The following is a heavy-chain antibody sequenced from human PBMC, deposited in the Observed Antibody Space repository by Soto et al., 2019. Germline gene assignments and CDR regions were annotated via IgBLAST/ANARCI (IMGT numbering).Heavy chain of an antibody. CDR2: INHSGSA. J-gene: IGHJ4*02. CDR3: ARGSRFTPF. D-gene: IGHD3-3*01. V-gene: IGHV4-34*01. CDR1: GGSFSGYY. Sequence: TSETLSLTCAVYGGSFSGYYWSWSRQPPGKGLEWIGEINHSGSANYNPSLKSRVTISVDTSKNQFSLNLSSVTAADTAVYYCARGSRFTPFWGQGTLVTVSS.